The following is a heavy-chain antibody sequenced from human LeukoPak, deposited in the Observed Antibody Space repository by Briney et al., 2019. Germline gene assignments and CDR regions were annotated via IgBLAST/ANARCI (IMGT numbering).Heavy chain of an antibody. Sequence: GASVKVSCKASGYTFTSYGISWVRQAPGQGLEWMGWISAYNGNTNYAQKLQGRVTMTTDTSTSTAYMELRSLRSEDTAVYYCATESELLWFGEFLWGQGTTVTVSS. V-gene: IGHV1-18*01. D-gene: IGHD3-10*01. CDR2: ISAYNGNT. J-gene: IGHJ6*02. CDR1: GYTFTSYG. CDR3: ATESELLWFGEFL.